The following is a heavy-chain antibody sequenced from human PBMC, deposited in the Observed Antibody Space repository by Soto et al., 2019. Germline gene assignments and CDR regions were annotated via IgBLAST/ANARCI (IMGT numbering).Heavy chain of an antibody. Sequence: QLVQSGAEVKKPGASVKVSCKASGYTFTSHGISWVRQAPGQGLEWMGWVSGYNGNTNYAQKFQGRVTMTTDTSTTTAYMELRSLTSDDTAVYYCVRDLGAKVYYWGQGTLVTVSS. CDR1: GYTFTSHG. CDR3: VRDLGAKVYY. J-gene: IGHJ4*02. CDR2: VSGYNGNT. D-gene: IGHD3-16*01. V-gene: IGHV1-18*01.